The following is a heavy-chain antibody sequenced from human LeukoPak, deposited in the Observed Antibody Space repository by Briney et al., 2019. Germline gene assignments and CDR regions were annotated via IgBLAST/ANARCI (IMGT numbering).Heavy chain of an antibody. CDR2: INAGNGNT. J-gene: IGHJ4*02. Sequence: ASVKVLQGFWIHLHYLCYALGAPAPGQRLEWMGWINAGNGNTKYSQKFQGRVTITSDTSASTAYMELSSLRSEDTAVYYCARPDYGDTPPRYWGQGTLVTVSS. D-gene: IGHD4-17*01. CDR1: IHLHYLC. V-gene: IGHV1-3*01. CDR3: ARPDYGDTPPRY.